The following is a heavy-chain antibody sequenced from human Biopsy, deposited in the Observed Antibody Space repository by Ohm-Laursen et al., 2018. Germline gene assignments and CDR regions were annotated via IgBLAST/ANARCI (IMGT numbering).Heavy chain of an antibody. J-gene: IGHJ6*02. D-gene: IGHD4-11*01. CDR1: GDSVTKYY. CDR3: ARDSGILNYGNFKYYHYYGMDV. CDR2: IYYSGMT. V-gene: IGHV4-59*02. Sequence: SQTLSLTWAVSGDSVTKYYWSWIRQPPGKGLEWIGHIYYSGMTNYNPSPQSRVSISVDTSRNQVSLTLSSVTAPDTAVYYFARDSGILNYGNFKYYHYYGMDVWGQGTKVTVSS.